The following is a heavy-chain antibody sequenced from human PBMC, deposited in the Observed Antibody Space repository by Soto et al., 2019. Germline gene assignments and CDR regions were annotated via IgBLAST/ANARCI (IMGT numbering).Heavy chain of an antibody. J-gene: IGHJ6*02. V-gene: IGHV4-38-2*01. CDR1: GYSISSGNY. Sequence: SETLSLTCAVSGYSISSGNYWAWIRQPPGRGLEWIGSLYHIGSTHYNTSLKSRVTISVDTAKNHFSLELSSVTAADTAIYYCRSSTSCYDESCVDVWGQGTMVTVSS. CDR2: LYHIGST. D-gene: IGHD2-2*01. CDR3: RSSTSCYDESCVDV.